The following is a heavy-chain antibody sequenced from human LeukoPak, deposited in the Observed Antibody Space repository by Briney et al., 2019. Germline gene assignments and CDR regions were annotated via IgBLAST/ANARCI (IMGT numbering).Heavy chain of an antibody. CDR2: VSSSSSYI. Sequence: GGSLRLSCAASGFTFSSYSMNWVRQAPGKGLEWVSSVSSSSSYIYYADSVKGRFTISRDNAKNSLYPQMNSLRAEDTAVYYCARDDIVVVTATDTYYYYYYMDVWGKGTTVTVSS. CDR3: ARDDIVVVTATDTYYYYYYMDV. D-gene: IGHD2-21*02. CDR1: GFTFSSYS. J-gene: IGHJ6*03. V-gene: IGHV3-21*01.